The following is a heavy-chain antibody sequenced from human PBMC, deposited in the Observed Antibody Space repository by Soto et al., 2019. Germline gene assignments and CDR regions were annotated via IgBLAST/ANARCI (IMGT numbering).Heavy chain of an antibody. CDR3: VTERSGSFPS. J-gene: IGHJ5*02. Sequence: NPGWCLGLSCAACGVSVCSSWMDWARHVPGKGLEWVALIKSISDGGARDHSATVKGRFTISRDDSQNTLLLQMNSLKTEDTGLYYCVTERSGSFPSWGQGTLVTVSS. CDR1: GVSVCSSW. D-gene: IGHD1-26*01. CDR2: IKSISDGGAR. V-gene: IGHV3-15*01.